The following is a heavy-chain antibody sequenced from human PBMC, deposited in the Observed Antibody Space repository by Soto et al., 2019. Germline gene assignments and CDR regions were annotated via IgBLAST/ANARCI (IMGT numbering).Heavy chain of an antibody. CDR2: IYDSGST. V-gene: IGHV4-59*08. Sequence: SETLSLTCTVSGGSIDSYYWSWIRQPPGKGLEWIGNIYDSGSTNYNPSLRSRVAISVDTSKNQFSLKLSSVTAADTAVYYCARSGGSYFSFDYWGQGTRVTVS. CDR1: GGSIDSYY. D-gene: IGHD1-26*01. CDR3: ARSGGSYFSFDY. J-gene: IGHJ4*02.